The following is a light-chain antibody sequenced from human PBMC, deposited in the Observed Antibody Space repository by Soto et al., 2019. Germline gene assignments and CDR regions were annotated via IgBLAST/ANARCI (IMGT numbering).Light chain of an antibody. J-gene: IGKJ1*01. CDR2: SAS. CDR1: QGISSY. V-gene: IGKV1-39*01. Sequence: GDRVTITCRASQGISSYLAWYQQKPGKAPKLLIYSASTLQGGVPSRFSGSGPGTDFTLTISSLQPEDFATYSCQQGYSTRWTFGEGTKV. CDR3: QQGYSTRWT.